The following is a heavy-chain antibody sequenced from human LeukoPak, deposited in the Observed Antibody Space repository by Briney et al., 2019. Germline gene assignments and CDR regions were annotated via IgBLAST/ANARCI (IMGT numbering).Heavy chain of an antibody. Sequence: GGSLRLSCAASGFTFDDYGMSWVRQAPGKGLEWVSGINWNGGSTYYADSVKGRFTISRDNSKNTLYLQMNSLRAEDTAVYYCAKDIAVAVDRMNWFDPWGQGTLVTVSS. D-gene: IGHD6-19*01. CDR3: AKDIAVAVDRMNWFDP. V-gene: IGHV3-20*04. CDR1: GFTFDDYG. CDR2: INWNGGST. J-gene: IGHJ5*02.